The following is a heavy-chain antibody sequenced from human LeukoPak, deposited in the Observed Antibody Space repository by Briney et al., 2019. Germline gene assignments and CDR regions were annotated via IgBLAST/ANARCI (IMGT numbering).Heavy chain of an antibody. V-gene: IGHV1-2*02. CDR1: GYTFTGYY. J-gene: IGHJ4*02. D-gene: IGHD3-9*01. CDR2: INPNSGGT. CDR3: ARGLNNYDILTGSNKDDY. Sequence: ASVKVSCKASGYTFTGYYMHWVRQAPGQGLEWMGWINPNSGGTNYAQKFQGRVTMTRDTSISTAYMELSRLRSDDTAVYYCARGLNNYDILTGSNKDDYWGQGTLVTVSS.